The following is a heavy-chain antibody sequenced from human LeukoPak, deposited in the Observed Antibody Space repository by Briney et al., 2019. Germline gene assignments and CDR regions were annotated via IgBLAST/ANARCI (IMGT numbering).Heavy chain of an antibody. J-gene: IGHJ4*02. CDR2: IYTSGST. D-gene: IGHD3-22*01. V-gene: IGHV4-59*10. CDR1: GGSFSGYY. CDR3: ARVNRYYDRIDY. Sequence: SETLSLTCAVYGGSFSGYYWSWIRQPAGKGLEWIGRIYTSGSTNYNPSLKSRVTISVDTSKNQFSLKLSSVTAADTAVYYCARVNRYYDRIDYWGQGTLVTVSS.